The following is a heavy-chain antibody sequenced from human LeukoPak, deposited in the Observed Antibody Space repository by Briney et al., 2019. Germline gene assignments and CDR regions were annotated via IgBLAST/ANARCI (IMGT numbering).Heavy chain of an antibody. D-gene: IGHD3-9*01. V-gene: IGHV3-23*01. CDR3: ATRLRYFDWLFHSGFDY. J-gene: IGHJ4*02. CDR1: GFTFSSYG. Sequence: GGSLRLSCAASGFTFSSYGMSWVRQAPGKGLEWVSAISGSGGSTYYADSVKGRFTISRDNSKNTLYLQMNSLRAEDTAVYYCATRLRYFDWLFHSGFDYWGQGTLVTVSS. CDR2: ISGSGGST.